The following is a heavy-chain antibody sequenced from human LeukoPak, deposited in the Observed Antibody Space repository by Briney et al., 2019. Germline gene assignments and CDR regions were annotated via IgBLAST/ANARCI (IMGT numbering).Heavy chain of an antibody. CDR1: GGSFSGYY. V-gene: IGHV4-38-2*02. CDR2: IYHSGNT. J-gene: IGHJ4*02. CDR3: ARDGYGDSDFDY. Sequence: SETLSLTCAVYGGSFSGYYWGWIRQPPGKGLEWIGSIYHSGNTYYNPSLKSRVTISVDTSKNQFSLKLNSVTAADTAVYYCARDGYGDSDFDYWGQGTLVTVSS. D-gene: IGHD4-17*01.